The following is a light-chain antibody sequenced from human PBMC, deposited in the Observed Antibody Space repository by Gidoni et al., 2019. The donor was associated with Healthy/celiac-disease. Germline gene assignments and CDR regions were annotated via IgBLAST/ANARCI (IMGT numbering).Light chain of an antibody. Sequence: IQMTQSPLSLSAYVGDRLTITCRASQSISSYLNWYQQKPGTAPKLLIYAASSLQSGVPSRFSGSGSGTDFTLTISSLQPEDFATYYCQQSYSTPPTFGEGTKLEIK. V-gene: IGKV1-39*01. CDR2: AAS. CDR3: QQSYSTPPT. J-gene: IGKJ2*01. CDR1: QSISSY.